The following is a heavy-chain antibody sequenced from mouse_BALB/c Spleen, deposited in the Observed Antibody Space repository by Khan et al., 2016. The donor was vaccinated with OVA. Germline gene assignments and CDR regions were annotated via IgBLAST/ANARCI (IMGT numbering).Heavy chain of an antibody. J-gene: IGHJ4*01. V-gene: IGHV4-1*02. CDR3: ARGLRRYYYAMDD. D-gene: IGHD2-2*01. Sequence: EVQLLESGGGLVQPGGSLKLSCAASGFDFSRYWMSWVRQAPGKGLEWIGEINPDSSTINYTPSLKDKFIISRDNAKNTLYLQMSKVRSEDTALYYCARGLRRYYYAMDDWGQGTSVTVSS. CDR1: GFDFSRYW. CDR2: INPDSSTI.